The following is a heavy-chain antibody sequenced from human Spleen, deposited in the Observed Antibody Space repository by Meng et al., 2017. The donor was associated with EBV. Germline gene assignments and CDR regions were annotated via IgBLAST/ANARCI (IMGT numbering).Heavy chain of an antibody. V-gene: IGHV1-18*01. CDR1: GYNFPKYG. J-gene: IGHJ4*02. Sequence: QVHLVTSSPEVKKPGALVKVSCESSGYNFPKYGIIWVRQAPGQGLEWMGSISASAYGGGTKYAQKFQGRVTMTADTSTATAYLELRSLTYDDTAVYYCARTNALDSWGQGTLVTVSS. CDR2: ISASAYGGGT. CDR3: ARTNALDS.